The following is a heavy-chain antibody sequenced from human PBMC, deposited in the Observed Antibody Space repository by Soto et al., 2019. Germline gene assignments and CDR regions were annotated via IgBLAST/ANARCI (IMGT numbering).Heavy chain of an antibody. CDR1: GGSISSSSYY. J-gene: IGHJ4*02. D-gene: IGHD2-15*01. CDR3: ARGLISGGSCYNDY. CDR2: IYYSGST. Sequence: PSETLSLTCTVSGGSISSSSYYWGWIRQPPGKGLEWIGSIYYSGSTYYNPSLKSRVTISVDTSKNQFSLKLSSVTAADTAVYYCARGLISGGSCYNDYWGQGTLVTVSS. V-gene: IGHV4-39*01.